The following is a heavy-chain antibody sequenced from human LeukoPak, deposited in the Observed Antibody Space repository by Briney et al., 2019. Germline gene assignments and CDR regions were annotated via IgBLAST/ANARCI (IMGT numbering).Heavy chain of an antibody. CDR2: IYTSGST. D-gene: IGHD4/OR15-4a*01. CDR3: ARDGASNYYYYYYMDV. V-gene: IGHV4-4*07. J-gene: IGHJ6*03. Sequence: PSETLSLTCTVSGGSISGYYWSWIRQPAGKGLEWIGRIYTSGSTNYNPSLKSRVTMSVDTSKNQFSLKLSSVTAADTAVYYCARDGASNYYYYYYMDVWGKGTTVTISS. CDR1: GGSISGYY.